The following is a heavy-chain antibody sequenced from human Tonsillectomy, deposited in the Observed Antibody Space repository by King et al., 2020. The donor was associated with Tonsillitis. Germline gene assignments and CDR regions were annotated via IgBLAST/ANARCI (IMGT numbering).Heavy chain of an antibody. CDR1: GYRFTSHW. Sequence: VQLVESGAEVKKPGESLKISCKGSGYRFTSHWIGWVRQMPGKGLEWMGIIYPGDSDTRYSPSFQAQVPISADKSISTAYLQWSSLKASDTAMYYCARRTVDTNMVPQSFDYWGQGTLVTVSS. D-gene: IGHD5-18*01. J-gene: IGHJ4*02. CDR3: ARRTVDTNMVPQSFDY. V-gene: IGHV5-51*01. CDR2: IYPGDSDT.